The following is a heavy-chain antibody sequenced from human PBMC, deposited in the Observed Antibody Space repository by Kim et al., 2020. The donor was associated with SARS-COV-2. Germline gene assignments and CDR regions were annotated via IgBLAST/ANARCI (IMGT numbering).Heavy chain of an antibody. CDR1: GGTFSSYA. D-gene: IGHD6-13*01. J-gene: IGHJ2*01. CDR2: IIPIFGTA. V-gene: IGHV1-69*13. Sequence: SVKVSCKASGGTFSSYAISWVRQAPGQGLEWMGGIIPIFGTANYAQKFQGRVTITADESTSTAYMELSSLRSEDTAVYYCAREVLASAGDPIYWYFDLWGRGTLVTVSS. CDR3: AREVLASAGDPIYWYFDL.